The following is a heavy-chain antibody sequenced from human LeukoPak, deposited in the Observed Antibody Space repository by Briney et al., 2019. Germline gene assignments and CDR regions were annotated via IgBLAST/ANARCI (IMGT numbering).Heavy chain of an antibody. CDR1: GSTFSSYE. CDR3: ASDVTLIVTFIGDAFDI. CDR2: ISSSGSTI. D-gene: IGHD3-22*01. V-gene: IGHV3-48*03. Sequence: PGGSLRLSCAASGSTFSSYEMNWVRQAPGKGLEWVSYISSSGSTIYYADSVKGRFTISRDNAKNSLYLQMNSLRAEDTALYYCASDVTLIVTFIGDAFDIWGQGTMVTVSS. J-gene: IGHJ3*02.